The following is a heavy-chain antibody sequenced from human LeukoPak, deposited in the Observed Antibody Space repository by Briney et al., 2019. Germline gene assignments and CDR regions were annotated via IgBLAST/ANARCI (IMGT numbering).Heavy chain of an antibody. D-gene: IGHD1-26*01. V-gene: IGHV4-4*02. CDR1: GGSIMTTNW. J-gene: IGHJ4*02. Sequence: SGTLSLTCDVSGGSIMTTNWWSWVRQPPNKGLEWIGEVHLSGATNYNPSLESRVTMSIDTSKNHLSLELTSVTAADVAMYYCTRESGAFSPFGFWGQGTLVTVSS. CDR2: VHLSGAT. CDR3: TRESGAFSPFGF.